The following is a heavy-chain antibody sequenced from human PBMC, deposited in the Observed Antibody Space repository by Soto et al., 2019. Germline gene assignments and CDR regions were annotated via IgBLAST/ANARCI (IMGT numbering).Heavy chain of an antibody. Sequence: ASVKVSCKTSGYPFTNYDIHWVRQATGQGIEWMGWMHPGNNQHVYTQKFRGRVTVSTDTSISTTYMELSSLTSEETAVYYCARDHVITRQNIVRWGTHWFNPWGQGTLVTVSS. D-gene: IGHD3-16*01. CDR1: GYPFTNYD. CDR2: MHPGNNQH. J-gene: IGHJ5*02. CDR3: ARDHVITRQNIVRWGTHWFNP. V-gene: IGHV1-8*01.